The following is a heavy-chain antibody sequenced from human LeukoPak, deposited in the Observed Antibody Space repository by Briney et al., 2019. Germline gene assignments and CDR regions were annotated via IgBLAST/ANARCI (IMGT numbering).Heavy chain of an antibody. D-gene: IGHD4-17*01. J-gene: IGHJ6*03. V-gene: IGHV3-43D*03. CDR2: SSWDGGNT. Sequence: GGSLRLSCVASGFTFDDYAMHWVRQAPGKGLEWVSLSSWDGGNTYYADSVKGRFTISRDNSKNSLYLQMNSLRVEDTAVYYCARENDDYGAVGHYYYMDVWGKGTTVTISS. CDR1: GFTFDDYA. CDR3: ARENDDYGAVGHYYYMDV.